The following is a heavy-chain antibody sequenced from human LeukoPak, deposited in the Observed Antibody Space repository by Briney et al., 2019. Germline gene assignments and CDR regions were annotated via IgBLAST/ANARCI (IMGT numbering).Heavy chain of an antibody. CDR2: IHPKSGDT. V-gene: IGHV1-2*07. J-gene: IGHJ4*02. Sequence: ASLKVSCKASRYTFTAYYIHWVRPAPEQGLEWMGWIHPKSGDTIYANKFQGRVTMTRDTSIDTAYMQLNTLTSDDTATYYCASVTYSDFSEHDYWGQGTLVTVSS. CDR1: RYTFTAYY. D-gene: IGHD3-22*01. CDR3: ASVTYSDFSEHDY.